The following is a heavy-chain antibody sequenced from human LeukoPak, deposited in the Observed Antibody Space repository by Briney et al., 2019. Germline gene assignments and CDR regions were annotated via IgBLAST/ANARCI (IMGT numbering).Heavy chain of an antibody. V-gene: IGHV4-34*01. D-gene: IGHD3-10*01. CDR3: ARVSAAGAYGSGSYLD. Sequence: SETLSLTCAVYGGSFSGYYWSWIRQPPGKGLERIGETNHSGSTNYNPSLKSRVTISVDTSKNQFSLKLSSVTAADTAVYYCARVSAAGAYGSGSYLDWGQGTLVTVSS. CDR2: TNHSGST. J-gene: IGHJ4*02. CDR1: GGSFSGYY.